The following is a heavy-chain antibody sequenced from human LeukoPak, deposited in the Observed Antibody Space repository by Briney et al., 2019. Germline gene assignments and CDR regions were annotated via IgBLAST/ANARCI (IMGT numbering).Heavy chain of an antibody. CDR2: INPNSGGT. CDR3: ARREPVYSSGPYVVEDLQH. Sequence: GASVKVSCKASGYSFTGYYMHWVRQAPGQGLEWMGWINPNSGGTKYAQKFQGRVSLTRDTSIRTAYMELTRLRSDDTAVYYCARREPVYSSGPYVVEDLQHWGQGTLVTVSS. CDR1: GYSFTGYY. D-gene: IGHD6-19*01. J-gene: IGHJ1*01. V-gene: IGHV1-2*02.